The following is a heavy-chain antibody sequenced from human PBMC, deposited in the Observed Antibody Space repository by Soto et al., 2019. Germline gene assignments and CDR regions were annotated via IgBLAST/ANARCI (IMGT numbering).Heavy chain of an antibody. CDR3: AYNNLASYYYGMDV. CDR1: GYTFTGYY. V-gene: IGHV1-2*04. D-gene: IGHD1-1*01. Sequence: ASVKVSCKASGYTFTGYYMHWVRQAPGQGLEWMGWINPNSGGTNYAQKFQGWVTMTRDTSISTAYMELSRLRSDDTAVYYCAYNNLASYYYGMDVWGQGTTVTVSS. CDR2: INPNSGGT. J-gene: IGHJ6*02.